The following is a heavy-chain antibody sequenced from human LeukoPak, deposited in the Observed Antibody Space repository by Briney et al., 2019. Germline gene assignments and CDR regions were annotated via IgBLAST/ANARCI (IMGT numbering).Heavy chain of an antibody. D-gene: IGHD6-19*01. CDR3: ARELAVAGTRYYYYGMDV. Sequence: SETLSLTCTVSGGSISSYYWSWIRQPPGKGLEWIGYIYYSGSTNYNPSLKSRVTISVDTSKNQFSLKLSSVTAADAAVYYCARELAVAGTRYYYYGMDVWGQGTTVTVSS. J-gene: IGHJ6*02. V-gene: IGHV4-59*01. CDR2: IYYSGST. CDR1: GGSISSYY.